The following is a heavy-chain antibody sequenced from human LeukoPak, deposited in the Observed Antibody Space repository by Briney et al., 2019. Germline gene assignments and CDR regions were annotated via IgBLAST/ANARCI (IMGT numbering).Heavy chain of an antibody. V-gene: IGHV1-8*01. Sequence: ASVKVSCKASGYTFTSYDINWVRQATGQGLEWMGWMNPNSGNTGYAQKFQGRVTMTRNTSISIAYMELSSLRSEDTAVYYCARGRGKSSGWYASHDYWGQGTLVTVSS. D-gene: IGHD6-19*01. CDR3: ARGRGKSSGWYASHDY. CDR2: MNPNSGNT. J-gene: IGHJ4*02. CDR1: GYTFTSYD.